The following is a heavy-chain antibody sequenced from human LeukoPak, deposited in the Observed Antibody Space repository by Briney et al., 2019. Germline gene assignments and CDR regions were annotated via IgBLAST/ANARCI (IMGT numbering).Heavy chain of an antibody. V-gene: IGHV3-7*01. J-gene: IGHJ5*02. CDR1: GFTFSTYW. Sequence: QPGGSLRLSCVTSGFTFSTYWMSWVRQTPGKGLEWVANIKQDGSEKHYVDSVKGRFSISRDNAKNSLYLQMNSLRAEDTAGYYCAREASSGWYGRGHWFDPWGQGTLVTVSS. D-gene: IGHD6-19*01. CDR2: IKQDGSEK. CDR3: AREASSGWYGRGHWFDP.